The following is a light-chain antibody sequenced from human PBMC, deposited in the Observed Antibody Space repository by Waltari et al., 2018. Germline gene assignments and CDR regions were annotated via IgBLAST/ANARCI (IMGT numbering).Light chain of an antibody. J-gene: IGLJ2*01. CDR1: SSDIGSSKY. CDR2: EVN. V-gene: IGLV2-8*01. Sequence: QSALTQPPSASGPLGQSVTISCTGTSSDIGSSKYVPWYQQHPPKAPKLMIYEVNKRPSGVPDRFSGSKSGNTASLTVSGLQADDEADYYCSSYAGSSNLIFGGGTKLTVL. CDR3: SSYAGSSNLI.